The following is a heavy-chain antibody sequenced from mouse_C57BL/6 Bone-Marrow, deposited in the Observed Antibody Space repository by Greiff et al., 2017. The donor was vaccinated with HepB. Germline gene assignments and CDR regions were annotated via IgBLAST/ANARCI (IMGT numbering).Heavy chain of an antibody. D-gene: IGHD2-5*01. CDR3: ARAPYYSNYYYAMDY. V-gene: IGHV1-52*01. CDR2: IDPSDSET. Sequence: QVQLQQPGAELVRPGSSVKLSCKASGYTFTSYWMHWVKQRPIQGLEWIGNIDPSDSETHYNQKFKDKATLTVDKSSSTAYMQLSSLTSEDSAVYYCARAPYYSNYYYAMDYWGQGTSVTVPS. J-gene: IGHJ4*01. CDR1: GYTFTSYW.